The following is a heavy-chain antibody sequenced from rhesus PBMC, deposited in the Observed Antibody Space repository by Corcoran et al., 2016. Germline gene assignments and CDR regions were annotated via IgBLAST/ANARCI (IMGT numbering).Heavy chain of an antibody. CDR3: ARGVGY. V-gene: IGHV2S1*01. J-gene: IGHJ4*01. CDR2: IYWVDDK. CDR1: GFSLSTRGMG. Sequence: QVTLKESGPALVKPTQTLTLTCTFSGFSLSTRGMGVGWIRQPTGNALEWLASIYWVDDKYYSTSLKSRLTSSKDTSKNQVVLTMTNMDPVDTATYYCARGVGYWGQGVLVTVSS.